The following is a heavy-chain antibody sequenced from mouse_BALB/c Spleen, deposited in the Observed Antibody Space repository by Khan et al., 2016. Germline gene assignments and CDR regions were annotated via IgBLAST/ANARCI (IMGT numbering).Heavy chain of an antibody. V-gene: IGHV1-54*01. CDR3: ARSYYGYGFAY. J-gene: IGHJ3*01. CDR1: GYAFTNYL. CDR2: INPGSGGT. D-gene: IGHD1-2*01. Sequence: QVQLKESGAELVRPGTSVKVSCKASGYAFTNYLIEWIKQRPGQGLEWIGVINPGSGGTNYNEKFKDMATLTADKSSSTAYMQLSSLTSDDSAVYFCARSYYGYGFAYWGQETLVTVSA.